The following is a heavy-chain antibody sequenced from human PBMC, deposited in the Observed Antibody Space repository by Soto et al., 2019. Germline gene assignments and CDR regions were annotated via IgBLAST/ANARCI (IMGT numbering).Heavy chain of an antibody. V-gene: IGHV2-70*04. CDR1: GFSLSTSGMR. CDR3: ARINYYDSSGYYSGDAFDI. D-gene: IGHD3-22*01. CDR2: IDWDDDK. Sequence: SGPTLVNPTQTLTLTCTFSGFSLSTSGMRVSWIRQPPGKALEWLARIDWDDDKFYSTSLKTRLTISKDTSKNQVVLTMTNMDPVDTATYYCARINYYDSSGYYSGDAFDIRGQATLVTV. J-gene: IGHJ3*02.